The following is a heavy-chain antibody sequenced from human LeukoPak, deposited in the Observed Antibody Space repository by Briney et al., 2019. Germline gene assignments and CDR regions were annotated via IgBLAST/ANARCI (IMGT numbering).Heavy chain of an antibody. D-gene: IGHD3-22*01. CDR3: ARVYYHDNSATIKYFDS. J-gene: IGHJ4*02. V-gene: IGHV4-31*03. Sequence: SETLSLTCTVSGGSISSGGYYWSWIRQHPGKGLEWIGYIYYSGSTYYNPSLQSRLTISVDTSKNQFSLKLSAVTAADTAVYYCARVYYHDNSATIKYFDSWGQGTLVAVSS. CDR1: GGSISSGGYY. CDR2: IYYSGST.